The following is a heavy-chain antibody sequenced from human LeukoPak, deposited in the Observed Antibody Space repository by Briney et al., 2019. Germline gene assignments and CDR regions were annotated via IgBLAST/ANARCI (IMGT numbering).Heavy chain of an antibody. Sequence: PGGSLRLSCAASGFTFSSYAMHWVRQAPGKGLEWVAVISYDGSNKYYADSVKGRFTISRDNSKNTLYLQMNSLRAEDTAVYYCATSRDGYNWDFDYWGQGTLVTVSS. D-gene: IGHD5-24*01. V-gene: IGHV3-30-3*01. CDR1: GFTFSSYA. CDR2: ISYDGSNK. CDR3: ATSRDGYNWDFDY. J-gene: IGHJ4*02.